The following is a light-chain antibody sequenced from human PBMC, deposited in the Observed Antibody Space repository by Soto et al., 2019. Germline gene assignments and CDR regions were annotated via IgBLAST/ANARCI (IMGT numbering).Light chain of an antibody. CDR1: QSVSSY. V-gene: IGKV3-11*01. CDR2: DAS. Sequence: EIVLTQSPATLSLSPGERATLSCRASQSVSSYLAWYQQKPGQAPRLLIYDASNRATGIPARFSGSGSGTDFTLTIRSIEPEDFAVYYCQQRSNWPPITFGPGTKVDIK. CDR3: QQRSNWPPIT. J-gene: IGKJ3*01.